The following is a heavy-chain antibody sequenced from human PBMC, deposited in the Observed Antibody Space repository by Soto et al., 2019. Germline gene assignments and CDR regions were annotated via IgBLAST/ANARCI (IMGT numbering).Heavy chain of an antibody. CDR3: ARERVLRSGWFDP. CDR2: ISFTGSA. D-gene: IGHD1-26*01. J-gene: IGHJ5*02. Sequence: QVQLRESGPGLVKPSQALSLVCSVSGDSITSGGYYWTWLRQRPGKGLARIGYISFTGSAYYNPSLKSRMTMSVDTSKNQFSLRLSSVTAADTAFYYCARERVLRSGWFDPWGQGTLVTVSS. CDR1: GDSITSGGYY. V-gene: IGHV4-31*03.